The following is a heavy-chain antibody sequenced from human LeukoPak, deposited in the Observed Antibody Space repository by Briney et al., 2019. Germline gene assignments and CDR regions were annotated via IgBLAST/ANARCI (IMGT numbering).Heavy chain of an antibody. CDR2: INDSGDST. V-gene: IGHV3-23*01. CDR3: AKLAAADDY. D-gene: IGHD6-13*01. CDR1: GFTFSNYA. Sequence: GGSLRLSCAASGFTFSNYAMSWVRQAPGKGLEWVSNINDSGDSTYYADSVKGRFTISRDNSKNTLYLQMNSLRAEDTPVYYCAKLAAADDYWGQGTLVTVSS. J-gene: IGHJ4*02.